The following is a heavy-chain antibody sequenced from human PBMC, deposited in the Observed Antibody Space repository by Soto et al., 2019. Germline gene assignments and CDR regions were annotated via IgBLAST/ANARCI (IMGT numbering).Heavy chain of an antibody. J-gene: IGHJ6*02. D-gene: IGHD2-15*01. V-gene: IGHV3-30-3*01. Sequence: GGSLRLSCAASEFIFSNYALHWVRQAPGKGLEWVAIISYDVNNKYYADSVKGRFTISRDNSKNILNLQMNSLRAEDTAVYYCARGHCNGGSCYPFGLDVWGQGTTVTVSS. CDR2: ISYDVNNK. CDR1: EFIFSNYA. CDR3: ARGHCNGGSCYPFGLDV.